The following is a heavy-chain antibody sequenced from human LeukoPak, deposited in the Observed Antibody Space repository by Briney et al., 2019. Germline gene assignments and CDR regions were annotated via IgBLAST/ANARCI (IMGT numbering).Heavy chain of an antibody. CDR2: IYPGDSDT. J-gene: IGHJ4*02. CDR3: ARQDGNSKYYFDY. Sequence: GESLKISCKGSGYSVTYYWIAWVRQMPGRGLEWMGTIYPGDSDTRYRPSFQGQVTISVDKSISTAYLQWSSLKASDTAMYYCARQDGNSKYYFDYWGQGTLVTVSS. D-gene: IGHD1-1*01. V-gene: IGHV5-51*01. CDR1: GYSVTYYW.